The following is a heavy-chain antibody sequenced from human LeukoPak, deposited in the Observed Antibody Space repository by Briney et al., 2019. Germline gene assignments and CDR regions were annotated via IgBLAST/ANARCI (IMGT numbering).Heavy chain of an antibody. Sequence: SETLSLTCTVSGXSISSSSYYWGWIRQPPGKGLEWIRSIYCSGSTYYTLFLKSRVTISVDTSKKQFSLTLRSVTAADTAVYYCARLWKSVVTGARIDWGQGTLVTVSS. CDR2: IYCSGST. CDR1: GXSISSSSYY. V-gene: IGHV4-39*01. J-gene: IGHJ4*02. D-gene: IGHD1-20*01. CDR3: ARLWKSVVTGARID.